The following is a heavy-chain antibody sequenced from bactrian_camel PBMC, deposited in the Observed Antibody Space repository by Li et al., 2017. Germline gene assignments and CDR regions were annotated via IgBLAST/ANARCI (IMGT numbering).Heavy chain of an antibody. CDR3: VRDFRGMGWTDH. V-gene: IGHV3S1*01. Sequence: QVQLVESGGGSVQPGGSLRLSCAASGHSASAYCLAWFRQVPGKAREGVAAIGTNGVSRVADSVEGRFTISRDNAKNMVYLHMTSLKPEDTALYYCVRDFRGMGWTDHWGQGTQVTVS. D-gene: IGHD3*01. CDR2: IGTNGVSR. J-gene: IGHJ4*01. CDR1: GHSASAYC.